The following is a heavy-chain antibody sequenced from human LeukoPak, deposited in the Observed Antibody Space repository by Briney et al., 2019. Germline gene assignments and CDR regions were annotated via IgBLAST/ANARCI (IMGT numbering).Heavy chain of an antibody. V-gene: IGHV3-7*01. CDR3: ARGQRTSWYTNFDY. CDR2: IKQDGSEK. J-gene: IGHJ4*02. CDR1: GFTFSSYW. D-gene: IGHD6-13*01. Sequence: GGSLRLSCAASGFTFSSYWMSWVRQAPGKGLEWVANIKQDGSEKYYVDSVKGRFTISRDNAKNSLYLQMNSLRAEDTAVYYCARGQRTSWYTNFDYWGQGTLVTVSS.